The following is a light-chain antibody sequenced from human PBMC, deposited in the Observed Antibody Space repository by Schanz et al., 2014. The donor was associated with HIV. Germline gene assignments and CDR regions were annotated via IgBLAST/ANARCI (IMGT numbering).Light chain of an antibody. V-gene: IGLV1-44*01. CDR1: SSNFRSNA. CDR3: AGWDDSLNGWV. Sequence: QSVLTQPPSASGTPGQRVTISCSGSSSNFRSNAVNWYQQLPGTAPKLLIYNTYHRPSGVPDRFSGSGSDTSASLAISGLQSEDEADYYCAGWDDSLNGWVFGGGTKLTVL. CDR2: NTY. J-gene: IGLJ3*02.